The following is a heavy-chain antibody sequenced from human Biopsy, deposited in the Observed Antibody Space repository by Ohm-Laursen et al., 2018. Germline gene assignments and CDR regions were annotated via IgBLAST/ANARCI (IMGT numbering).Heavy chain of an antibody. D-gene: IGHD6-19*01. CDR1: GGSISGSS. Sequence: VTLSLTCAVSGGSISGSSWSWIRQAPGKGLEWIGYISYSGDTNYNPSLKSRITISVDTSKNQFSLKLTSVTAADTAVYYCAKHGSGWTGDDAFHIWGQGTMVTVSS. CDR3: AKHGSGWTGDDAFHI. CDR2: ISYSGDT. V-gene: IGHV4-59*08. J-gene: IGHJ3*02.